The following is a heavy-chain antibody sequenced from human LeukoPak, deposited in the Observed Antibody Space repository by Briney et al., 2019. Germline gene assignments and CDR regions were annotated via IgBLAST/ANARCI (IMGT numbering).Heavy chain of an antibody. CDR3: AREDDTGRYMGDDAFDI. J-gene: IGHJ3*02. CDR2: IIPMSDTA. CDR1: GGTFSSYA. D-gene: IGHD1-26*01. V-gene: IGHV1-69*06. Sequence: ASVKVSCKASGGTFSSYAISWVRQAPGQGLEWMGGIIPMSDTANYPQKFRGRPTITADIPTSTVYMELSSLRSEDTAVYYCAREDDTGRYMGDDAFDIWGQGTMVTVSS.